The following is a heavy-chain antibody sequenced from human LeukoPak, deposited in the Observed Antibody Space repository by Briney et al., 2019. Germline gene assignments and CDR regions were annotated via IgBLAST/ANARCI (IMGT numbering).Heavy chain of an antibody. CDR1: GYTFTGYY. CDR3: ARARFDWANLDAFDI. V-gene: IGHV1-2*02. Sequence: ASVKVSCKASGYTFTGYYMHWVRQAPGQGLEWMGWINPNSGGTNYAQKFQGRVTMTRDTSISTAYMELSRLRSDDTAVYYCARARFDWANLDAFDIWGQGTMVTVSS. J-gene: IGHJ3*02. CDR2: INPNSGGT. D-gene: IGHD3-9*01.